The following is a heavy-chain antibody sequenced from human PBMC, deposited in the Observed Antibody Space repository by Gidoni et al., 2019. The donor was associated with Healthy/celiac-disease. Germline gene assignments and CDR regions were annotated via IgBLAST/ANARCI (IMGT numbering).Heavy chain of an antibody. V-gene: IGHV1-2*06. D-gene: IGHD6-13*01. CDR2: INPNSGGT. CDR3: AIPGAYSSSWDGFDY. Sequence: QVQLVQSGAEVKTPGASVKVSCKASGYTFTGYYMHWVRQAPGQGLEWMGRINPNSGGTNYAQKFQGRVTMTRDTSISTAYMELSRLRSDDTAVYYCAIPGAYSSSWDGFDYWGQGTLVTVSS. CDR1: GYTFTGYY. J-gene: IGHJ4*02.